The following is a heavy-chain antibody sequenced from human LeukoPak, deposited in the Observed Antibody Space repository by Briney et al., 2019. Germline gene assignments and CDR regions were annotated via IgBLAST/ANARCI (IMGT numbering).Heavy chain of an antibody. CDR2: IYYSGSS. V-gene: IGHV4-39*07. CDR3: ARIRGYSGYDPYYMDV. CDR1: GGSINNNDCY. J-gene: IGHJ6*03. Sequence: SETLSLTCSVSGGSINNNDCYWGWIRQPPGKGLEWIASIYYSGSSYYNPSLKSRVTISVDTSKSQFSLKLSSVTAADTAVYYCARIRGYSGYDPYYMDVWGKGTTVTVSS. D-gene: IGHD5-12*01.